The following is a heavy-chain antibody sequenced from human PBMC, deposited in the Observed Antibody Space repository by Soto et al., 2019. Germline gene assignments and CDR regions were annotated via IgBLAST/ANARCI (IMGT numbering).Heavy chain of an antibody. Sequence: QLLESGPGLVKPSETLSLTCTVSGGSISSSSYYWGWIRQPPGKGLEWIGSIYYSGSTYYNPSLKSRVTISVDTSKNQFCLKLSSVTAADTAVYYCASHRLVDDAFDIWGQGTMVTVSS. J-gene: IGHJ3*02. CDR1: GGSISSSSYY. V-gene: IGHV4-39*01. D-gene: IGHD3-16*01. CDR3: ASHRLVDDAFDI. CDR2: IYYSGST.